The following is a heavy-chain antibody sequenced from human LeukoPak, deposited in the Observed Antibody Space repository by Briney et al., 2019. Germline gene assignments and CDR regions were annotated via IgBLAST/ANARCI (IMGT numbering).Heavy chain of an antibody. Sequence: PSETLSLTCAVYGGSFSGYYWSWIRQPPGKGLERIGEINHRGSTKYNPSLKSRVTISVDTSKNQFSLKLSSVTAADTAVYYCARGAPDGSGSFPFDYWGQGTLATVSS. CDR1: GGSFSGYY. CDR3: ARGAPDGSGSFPFDY. CDR2: INHRGST. V-gene: IGHV4-34*01. J-gene: IGHJ4*02. D-gene: IGHD3-10*01.